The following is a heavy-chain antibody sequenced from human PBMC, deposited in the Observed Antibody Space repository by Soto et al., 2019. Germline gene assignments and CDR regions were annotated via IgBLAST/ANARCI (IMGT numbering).Heavy chain of an antibody. CDR3: ARVSGSTEGYSYGS. CDR2: TRNKAKSYTT. V-gene: IGHV3-72*01. D-gene: IGHD5-18*01. Sequence: EVQLVESGGGLVQPGGSLRLSCAASGVTFSDHYMDWVRQAPGKGLEWVGRTRNKAKSYTTEYAASVKGRFTISRDDSNNSLYIQMNSLKTEDTAVYYCARVSGSTEGYSYGSLGQGALVTVSS. CDR1: GVTFSDHY. J-gene: IGHJ5*02.